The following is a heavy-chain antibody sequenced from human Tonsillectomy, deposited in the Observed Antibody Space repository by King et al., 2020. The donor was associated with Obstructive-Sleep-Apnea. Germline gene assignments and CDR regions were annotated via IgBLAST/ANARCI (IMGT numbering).Heavy chain of an antibody. V-gene: IGHV3-30*02. CDR2: IRYDGSNK. CDR1: GFTFSSYG. Sequence: QLVQSGGGVVQPGRSLRLSCAASGFTFSSYGMHWVRQAPGKGLEWVAFIRYDGSNKYYADSVKGRFTISRDNSKNTLYLQMNSLITEDTAVYYCAKDSKSGYDDGSPGSDYWGQGTLVTVSS. J-gene: IGHJ4*02. CDR3: AKDSKSGYDDGSPGSDY. D-gene: IGHD5-12*01.